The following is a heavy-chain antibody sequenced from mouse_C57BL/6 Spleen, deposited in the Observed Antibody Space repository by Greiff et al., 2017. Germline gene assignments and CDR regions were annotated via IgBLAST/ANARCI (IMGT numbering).Heavy chain of an antibody. V-gene: IGHV1-26*01. J-gene: IGHJ4*01. Sequence: VQLQQSGPELVKPGASVKISCKASGYTFTDYYMNWVKQSHGKSLEWIGDINPNNGGTSYNQKFKGKATLTVDKSSSTAYMELRSLTSEDSAVYYCAREGIRYYAMDYWGQGTSVTVSS. CDR3: AREGIRYYAMDY. CDR2: INPNNGGT. D-gene: IGHD1-1*01. CDR1: GYTFTDYY.